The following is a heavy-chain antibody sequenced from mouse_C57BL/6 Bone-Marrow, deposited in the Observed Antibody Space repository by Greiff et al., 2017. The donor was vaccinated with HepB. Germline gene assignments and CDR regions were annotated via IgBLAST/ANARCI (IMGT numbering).Heavy chain of an antibody. CDR2: INYDGSST. Sequence: EVKLVESEGGLVQPGSSMKLSCTASGFTFSDYYMAWVRQVPEKGLEWVANINYDGSSTYYLDSLKSRFTISGDNAKNILYLQMSSLKSEDTAKYYWARHYYGRGYFDYWGQGTTLTVSS. CDR1: GFTFSDYY. CDR3: ARHYYGRGYFDY. D-gene: IGHD1-1*01. V-gene: IGHV5-16*02. J-gene: IGHJ2*01.